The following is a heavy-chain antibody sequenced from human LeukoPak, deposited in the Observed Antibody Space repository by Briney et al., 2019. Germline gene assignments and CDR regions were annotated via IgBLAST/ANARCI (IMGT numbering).Heavy chain of an antibody. CDR3: GMSGDRVPLQDDVLDV. CDR1: GYSFTSYC. V-gene: IGHV5-51*01. J-gene: IGHJ3*01. D-gene: IGHD1-26*01. Sequence: GASLKISCKVSGYSFTSYCIGWVRQMPGKGLEWMGIIYPGDSGPTYSPSFQGQVTISVDKSINTAYLQWSSLQASDTAMYYCGMSGDRVPLQDDVLDVWGQGTMVTVST. CDR2: IYPGDSGP.